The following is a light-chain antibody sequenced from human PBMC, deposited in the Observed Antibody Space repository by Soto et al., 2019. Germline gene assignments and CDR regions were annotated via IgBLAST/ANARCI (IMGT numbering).Light chain of an antibody. Sequence: QSALTQSPSVSGAPGQRVSISCTGTSSNIGAGFDVHWNQQLPATAPKLLIYGNNKRPSGVPDRFSGYKAGTSASLAITGLQAEDEADYYCQSYDTSLSGGSVFGTGTKLTVL. J-gene: IGLJ1*01. CDR3: QSYDTSLSGGSV. V-gene: IGLV1-40*01. CDR1: SSNIGAGFD. CDR2: GNN.